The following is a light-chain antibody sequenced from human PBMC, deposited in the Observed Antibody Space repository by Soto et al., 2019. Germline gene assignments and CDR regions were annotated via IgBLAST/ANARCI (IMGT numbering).Light chain of an antibody. CDR3: QQRSNWPLT. Sequence: EIVLTQSPATLSLSPGGRATLSCRTSQRVSSYLAWYQQRPGQPPRLLIYDASYRAAGIPDRFSGSGSGTDFTLTITSLEPEDFAVYYCQQRSNWPLTFGGGTKVDIK. CDR2: DAS. J-gene: IGKJ4*01. V-gene: IGKV3-11*01. CDR1: QRVSSY.